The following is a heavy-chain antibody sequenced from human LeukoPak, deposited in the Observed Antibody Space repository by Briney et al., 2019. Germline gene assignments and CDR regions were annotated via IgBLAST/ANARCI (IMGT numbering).Heavy chain of an antibody. CDR1: GGSFSGYY. Sequence: SETLSLTCAVYGGSFSGYYWSWIRQPPGKGLGWIGEINHSGSTNYNPSLKSRATISVDTSKNQFSLKLSSVTAADTAVYYCARHRRRIAVAGYDYWGQGTLVTVSS. J-gene: IGHJ4*02. V-gene: IGHV4-34*01. CDR2: INHSGST. CDR3: ARHRRRIAVAGYDY. D-gene: IGHD6-19*01.